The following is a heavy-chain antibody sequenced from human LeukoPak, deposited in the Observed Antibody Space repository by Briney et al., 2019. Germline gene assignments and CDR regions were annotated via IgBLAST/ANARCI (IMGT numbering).Heavy chain of an antibody. D-gene: IGHD3-22*01. J-gene: IGHJ4*02. CDR1: GGSISSGGSY. CDR3: ARHGGRLGLLIN. CDR2: IYYSGST. Sequence: SQTLSLTCTVSGGSISSGGSYWSWIRQHPGTGLEWIGYIYYSGSTYYNPSLKSRVTISVDTSKNQFSLKLSSVTAADTAVYYCARHGGRLGLLINWGQGTLVTVSS. V-gene: IGHV4-31*03.